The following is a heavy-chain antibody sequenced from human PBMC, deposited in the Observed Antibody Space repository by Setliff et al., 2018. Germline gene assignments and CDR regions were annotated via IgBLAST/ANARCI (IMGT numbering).Heavy chain of an antibody. CDR3: ARGFDVCGGGACYTDGPYYFDY. CDR2: INHSGST. J-gene: IGHJ4*02. Sequence: PSETLSLTCAVYGESFSGHYWSWIRQPPGKGLEWIGEINHSGSTNYNPSLKSRVTISVDTSKNQFSLKLSSVAAADTAMYYCARGFDVCGGGACYTDGPYYFDYWGLGTLVTVSS. V-gene: IGHV4-34*01. D-gene: IGHD2-21*02. CDR1: GESFSGHY.